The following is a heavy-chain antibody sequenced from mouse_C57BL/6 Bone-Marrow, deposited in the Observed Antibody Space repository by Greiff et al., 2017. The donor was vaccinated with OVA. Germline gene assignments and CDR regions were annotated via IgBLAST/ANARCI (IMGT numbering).Heavy chain of an antibody. CDR2: IYPRSGNT. V-gene: IGHV1-81*01. D-gene: IGHD1-1*01. CDR3: AKSFGSNYPYYFDY. J-gene: IGHJ2*01. Sequence: QVQLKQSGAELARPGASVKLSCKASGYTFTSYGISWVKQRTGQGLEWIGEIYPRSGNTYYNEKLKGKATLTADKSSSTAYMELRSLTSEDSAVYFCAKSFGSNYPYYFDYWGQGTTLTVSS. CDR1: GYTFTSYG.